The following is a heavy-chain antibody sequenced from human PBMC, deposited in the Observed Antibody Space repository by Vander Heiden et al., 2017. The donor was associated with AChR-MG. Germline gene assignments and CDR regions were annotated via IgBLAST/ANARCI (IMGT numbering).Heavy chain of an antibody. D-gene: IGHD6-19*01. V-gene: IGHV1-3*04. Sequence: QVQLVQSGAEVKKPGASVTVSCKASGYTFSNYAMHWVRQAPGQRLEWMGWINTGNDNTKYSQKFQDRVTITRDTSASTAYMELRSLRSEDTAVYYCAREGVPRAGTWNLFDPWGQGTLVTVSS. CDR3: AREGVPRAGTWNLFDP. CDR2: INTGNDNT. J-gene: IGHJ5*02. CDR1: GYTFSNYA.